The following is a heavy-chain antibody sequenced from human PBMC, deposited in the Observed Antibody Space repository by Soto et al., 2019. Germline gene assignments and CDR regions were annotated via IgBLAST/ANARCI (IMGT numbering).Heavy chain of an antibody. Sequence: QVQLVQSGAEVKKPGASVQVSCKASGYTFTNYGINWVRQAPGQGLEWMGWINTYNGKTNFAQRLQGRVTMTTEASTSTAYRELRSPRSDDTAVYYCARGSSPVDFDYWGQGTLVTVSS. CDR3: ARGSSPVDFDY. CDR1: GYTFTNYG. D-gene: IGHD6-13*01. CDR2: INTYNGKT. J-gene: IGHJ4*02. V-gene: IGHV1-18*01.